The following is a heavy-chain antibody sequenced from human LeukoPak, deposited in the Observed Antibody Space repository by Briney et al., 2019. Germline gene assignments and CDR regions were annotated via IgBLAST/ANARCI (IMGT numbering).Heavy chain of an antibody. V-gene: IGHV1-2*02. J-gene: IGHJ4*02. CDR3: ARLGAAPVAHY. CDR1: GYTFTDYY. CDR2: IIPHSGGT. Sequence: ASVKVSCKASGYTFTDYYVHWVRQAPGQGLEWMGWIIPHSGGTYYAERFQGRVIMTRDTPISTAYLEVSSLRSGDTAVYYCARLGAAPVAHYWGQGTLVTVSS. D-gene: IGHD2-15*01.